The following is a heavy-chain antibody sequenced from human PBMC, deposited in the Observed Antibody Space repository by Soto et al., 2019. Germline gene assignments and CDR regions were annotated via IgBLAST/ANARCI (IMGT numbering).Heavy chain of an antibody. CDR1: GFTFSSYG. CDR3: AKDGGWFLDY. V-gene: IGHV3-30*18. CDR2: ISYDGSNK. Sequence: QVQLVESGGGVVQPGRSLRLSCAASGFTFSSYGIHWVRQAPGKGLEWVAVISYDGSNKYYADSVKGRFTISRDNSKNTLYLQMNGLRAEDTAVYYCAKDGGWFLDYWGQGTLVTVSS. J-gene: IGHJ4*02. D-gene: IGHD6-19*01.